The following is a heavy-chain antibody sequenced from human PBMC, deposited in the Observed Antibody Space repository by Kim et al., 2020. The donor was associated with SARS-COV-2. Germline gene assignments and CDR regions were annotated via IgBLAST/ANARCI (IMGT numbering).Heavy chain of an antibody. Sequence: SETLSLTCTVSGGSISSSSFYWGWIRQPPGTGLEWIGSIYYSGNTYYNPSLKSRVTISVDTSRNQFSLWLTSVTAADTAVYYCARGGTHGTGVVTAHGYFQHWGQGTLVTVSS. CDR1: GGSISSSSFY. D-gene: IGHD2-21*02. J-gene: IGHJ1*01. V-gene: IGHV4-39*07. CDR3: ARGGTHGTGVVTAHGYFQH. CDR2: IYYSGNT.